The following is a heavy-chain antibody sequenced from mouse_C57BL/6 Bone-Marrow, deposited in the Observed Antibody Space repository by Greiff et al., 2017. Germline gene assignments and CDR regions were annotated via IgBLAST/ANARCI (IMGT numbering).Heavy chain of an antibody. CDR2: IDPSDSYT. CDR3: ASRWLLRGYDMDY. V-gene: IGHV1-69*01. Sequence: QVQLQQPGAELVMPGASVKLSCKASGYTFTSYWMHWVKQRPGQGLEWIGEIDPSDSYTNYNQKFKGKSTLTVDKSSSTAYMQLSSLTSEDSAVYYCASRWLLRGYDMDYWGQGTSVTVSS. J-gene: IGHJ4*01. D-gene: IGHD2-3*01. CDR1: GYTFTSYW.